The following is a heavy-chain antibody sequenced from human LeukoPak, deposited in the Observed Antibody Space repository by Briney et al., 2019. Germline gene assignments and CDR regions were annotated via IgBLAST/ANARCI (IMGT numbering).Heavy chain of an antibody. CDR2: VDGDGSGA. Sequence: GGSLRLSCAASGFTFRSHWMHWVRQAPGKGLVWVSRVDGDGSGASYADFVRGRFTISRDNAKDTLYLQMNSLRAEDTAVYYCVSLVVTADLAFDIWGQGTMVTVSS. CDR3: VSLVVTADLAFDI. J-gene: IGHJ3*02. V-gene: IGHV3-74*01. D-gene: IGHD2-21*02. CDR1: GFTFRSHW.